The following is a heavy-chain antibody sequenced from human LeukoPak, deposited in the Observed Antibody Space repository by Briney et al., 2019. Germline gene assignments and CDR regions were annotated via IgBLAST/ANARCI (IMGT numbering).Heavy chain of an antibody. J-gene: IGHJ4*02. CDR3: ARDLIKINLLDY. CDR2: ISGSGGST. Sequence: PGGSLRLSCAASGFTFSSYAMSWVRQAPGKGLDWVSAISGSGGSTYYADSVKGRFTISRDNSKNTLYLQVNSLRAEDTAVYYCARDLIKINLLDYWGQGTLVTVSS. V-gene: IGHV3-23*01. D-gene: IGHD2-8*01. CDR1: GFTFSSYA.